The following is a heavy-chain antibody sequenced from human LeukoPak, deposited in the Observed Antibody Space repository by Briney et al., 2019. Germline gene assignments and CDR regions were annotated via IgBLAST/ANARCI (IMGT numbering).Heavy chain of an antibody. Sequence: TSETLSLTCTVSGGSISSYYWSWIRQPPGKGLEWIGYIYYSGSTNYNPSLKSRVTISVDTSKNQFSLKLSSVTAADTAVCYCARHKPVAGLYYYYYYGMDVWGQGTTVTVS. V-gene: IGHV4-59*08. J-gene: IGHJ6*02. CDR1: GGSISSYY. CDR3: ARHKPVAGLYYYYYYGMDV. D-gene: IGHD6-19*01. CDR2: IYYSGST.